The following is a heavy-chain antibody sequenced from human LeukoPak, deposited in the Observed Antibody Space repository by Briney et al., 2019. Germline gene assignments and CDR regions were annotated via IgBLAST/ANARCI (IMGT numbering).Heavy chain of an antibody. CDR3: ATILPGLVHFDY. D-gene: IGHD3/OR15-3a*01. CDR2: FDPEDGET. V-gene: IGHV1-24*01. Sequence: ASVKVSCKVSGYTLTELSMHWVRQAPGKGLEWMGGFDPEDGETIYAQKFQGRVTMTEDTSTDTAYMELSSLRSEDAAVYYCATILPGLVHFDYWGQGTLVTVSS. J-gene: IGHJ4*02. CDR1: GYTLTELS.